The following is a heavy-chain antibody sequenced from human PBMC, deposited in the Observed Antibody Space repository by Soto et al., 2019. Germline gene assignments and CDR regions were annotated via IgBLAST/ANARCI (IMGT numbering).Heavy chain of an antibody. CDR1: GFTFSSYG. Sequence: GGSLRLSCAASGFTFSSYGMHWVRPAPGKGLEWVAVIWYDGSNKYYADSVKGRFTISRDNSKNTLYLQMNSLRAEDTAVYYCARDGISSWRLTFDYWGQGTLVTVSS. D-gene: IGHD6-13*01. CDR3: ARDGISSWRLTFDY. V-gene: IGHV3-33*01. CDR2: IWYDGSNK. J-gene: IGHJ4*02.